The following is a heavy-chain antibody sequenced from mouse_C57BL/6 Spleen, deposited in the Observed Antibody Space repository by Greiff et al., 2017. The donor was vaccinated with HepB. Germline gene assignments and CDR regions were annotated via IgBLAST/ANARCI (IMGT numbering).Heavy chain of an antibody. CDR1: GFNIKNTY. CDR3: TSDGYYDDYYAMDY. J-gene: IGHJ4*01. D-gene: IGHD2-3*01. Sequence: VQLQQSVAELVRPGASVKLSCTASGFNIKNTYMHWVKQRPEQGLEWIGRIDPANGNTKYAPKFQGNATITADTSSNTAYLQLSSLTSEDTAIYYVTSDGYYDDYYAMDYWGQGTSVTVSS. CDR2: IDPANGNT. V-gene: IGHV14-3*01.